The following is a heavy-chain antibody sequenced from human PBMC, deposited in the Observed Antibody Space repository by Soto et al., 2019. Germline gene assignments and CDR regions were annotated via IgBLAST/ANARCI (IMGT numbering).Heavy chain of an antibody. V-gene: IGHV3-21*01. Sequence: GGSLRLSCAASGFTFSSYSMNWVRQAPGKGLEWVSSISSSSSYIYYADSVKGRFTISRDNAKNSLYLQMNSLRAEDMAVYYCARSPGSSGWFFYFDYWGQGTLVTVSS. D-gene: IGHD6-19*01. CDR1: GFTFSSYS. J-gene: IGHJ4*02. CDR3: ARSPGSSGWFFYFDY. CDR2: ISSSSSYI.